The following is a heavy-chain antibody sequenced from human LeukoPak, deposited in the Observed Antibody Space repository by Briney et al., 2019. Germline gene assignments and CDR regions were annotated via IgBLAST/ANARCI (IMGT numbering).Heavy chain of an antibody. CDR2: ISGSGGST. V-gene: IGHV3-23*01. Sequence: GGSLRLSCAASGFTFSSYAMSWVRQAPGKGLEWVSLISGSGGSTYYADSVKGRFTISRDNSKNRLYLQMNSLRAEDTAVFYCAKDRDDYVWGSYLGAFDIWGQGTMVTVSS. CDR3: AKDRDDYVWGSYLGAFDI. CDR1: GFTFSSYA. J-gene: IGHJ3*02. D-gene: IGHD3-16*01.